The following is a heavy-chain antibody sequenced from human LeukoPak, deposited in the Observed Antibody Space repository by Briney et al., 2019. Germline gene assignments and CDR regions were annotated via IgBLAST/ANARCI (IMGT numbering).Heavy chain of an antibody. V-gene: IGHV4-34*01. J-gene: IGHJ4*02. Sequence: SETLSLTCAVYGGPFSGYYWSWIRQPPGKGLEWIGEINHSGSTNYNPSLKSRVTISVDTSKNQFSLRLSSVTAADTAVYYCASGAEAYFDYWGQGTLVTVSS. CDR3: ASGAEAYFDY. CDR1: GGPFSGYY. CDR2: INHSGST.